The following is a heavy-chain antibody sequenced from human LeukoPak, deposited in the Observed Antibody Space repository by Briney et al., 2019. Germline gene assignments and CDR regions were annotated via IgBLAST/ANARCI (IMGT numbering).Heavy chain of an antibody. CDR3: AKELRRGGLAGAFDI. J-gene: IGHJ3*02. CDR2: ISGSGTNT. Sequence: GGSLRLSCAASGFTFSSYAMSWVRQAPGKGLEWVSGISGSGTNTDYADRVKGRFTISRDSSKNTLYLGMSSLRAEDTAVYYCAKELRRGGLAGAFDIWGRGPMVTVSS. V-gene: IGHV3-23*01. D-gene: IGHD2-15*01. CDR1: GFTFSSYA.